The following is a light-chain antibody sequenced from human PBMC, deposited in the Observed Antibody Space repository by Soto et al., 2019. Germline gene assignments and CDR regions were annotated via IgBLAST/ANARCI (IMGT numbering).Light chain of an antibody. J-gene: IGKJ5*01. CDR3: QQYGSPPIT. V-gene: IGKV3-20*01. CDR1: ESLSSTY. Sequence: EIVLTQSPGTLSLSPGERATLSCRASESLSSTYLAWYQQNPGQAPRLLIYGASSRATGIPDRFSGSGSGTDFTLTISRLEAEDFAVYYCQQYGSPPITFGQGTRLEI. CDR2: GAS.